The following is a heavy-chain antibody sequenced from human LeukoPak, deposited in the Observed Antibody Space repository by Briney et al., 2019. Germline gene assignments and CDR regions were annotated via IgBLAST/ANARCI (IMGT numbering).Heavy chain of an antibody. CDR2: ISYDGSNK. V-gene: IGHV3-30*18. D-gene: IGHD6-19*01. Sequence: GGSLRLSCAASGFTFSSYEMNWVRQAPGKGLEWVAVISYDGSNKYYADSVKGRFTISRDNSKNTLYLQMNSLRAEDTAVYYCAKAANSGWYYFDYWGQGTLVTVSS. J-gene: IGHJ4*02. CDR1: GFTFSSYE. CDR3: AKAANSGWYYFDY.